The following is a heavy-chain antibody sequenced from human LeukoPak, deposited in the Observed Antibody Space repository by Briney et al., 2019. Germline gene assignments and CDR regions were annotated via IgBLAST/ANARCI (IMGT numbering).Heavy chain of an antibody. CDR2: ISGYNGDT. CDR3: ARTYYYETTGYPGYLDD. D-gene: IGHD3-22*01. CDR1: GYTFTSYG. J-gene: IGHJ4*02. Sequence: GASVKVSCKASGYTFTSYGVSWVRQAPGQGLEWMGWISGYNGDTDYAQKFQGRVTMTTGTSTSTAYMDLRSLRSDDTAVYYCARTYYYETTGYPGYLDDWGQGTLLTVSS. V-gene: IGHV1-18*01.